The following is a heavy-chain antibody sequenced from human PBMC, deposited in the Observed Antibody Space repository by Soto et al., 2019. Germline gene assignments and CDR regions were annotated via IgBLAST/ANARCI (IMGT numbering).Heavy chain of an antibody. J-gene: IGHJ6*02. D-gene: IGHD1-1*01. CDR2: IIPILGIA. CDR1: GGTFSSYT. Sequence: GASVKVSCKASGGTFSSYTISWVRQAPGQGLEWMGRIIPILGIANYAQKFQGRVTITADKSTSTAYMELSSLRSEDTAVYYCAREPGSLEPHNYYYYGMDVWGQGTTVTVSS. CDR3: AREPGSLEPHNYYYYGMDV. V-gene: IGHV1-69*04.